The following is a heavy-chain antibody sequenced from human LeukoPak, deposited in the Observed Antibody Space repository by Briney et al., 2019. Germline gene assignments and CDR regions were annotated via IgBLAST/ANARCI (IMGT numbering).Heavy chain of an antibody. CDR1: GGSISSYY. V-gene: IGHV4-59*05. CDR2: IYYSGST. Sequence: SETLSLTCSVSGGSISSYYWTWIRQPAGKGLEWIGRIYYSGSTYYNPSLKSRVTISVDTSKNQFSLKLSSVTAADTAVYYCARGVSIAAAGTRGRNSAYNWFDPWGQGTLVTVSS. CDR3: ARGVSIAAAGTRGRNSAYNWFDP. D-gene: IGHD6-13*01. J-gene: IGHJ5*02.